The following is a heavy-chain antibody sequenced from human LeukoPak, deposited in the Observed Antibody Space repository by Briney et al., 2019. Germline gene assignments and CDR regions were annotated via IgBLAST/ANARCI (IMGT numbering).Heavy chain of an antibody. V-gene: IGHV3-48*01. CDR1: GFTFRSYS. CDR3: ARGVDDTSTYYYAYYYYYMDV. CDR2: ISSSGSTI. Sequence: GGSLRLSCAASGFTFRSYSMNWVRQAPGKGLEWVSYISSSGSTIYYADSVKGRFTISRDNAKNSLFLQMNSLRAEDTAVYSCARGVDDTSTYYYAYYYYYMDVWGKGTTVTVS. D-gene: IGHD3-22*01. J-gene: IGHJ6*03.